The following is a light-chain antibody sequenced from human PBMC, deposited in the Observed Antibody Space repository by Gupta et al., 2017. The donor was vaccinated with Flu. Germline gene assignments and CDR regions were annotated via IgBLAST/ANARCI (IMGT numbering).Light chain of an antibody. CDR2: AAS. Sequence: DIQMPQSPSSLSASVGDRVTTTCRASQSITTYLHWYPQKPGKAPNLLIYAASRLQSGVPSRFSGSGSGTEFTLTIISLKPEDFATYSCQQTYSSFFSFGPGTKVDIK. V-gene: IGKV1-39*01. CDR1: QSITTY. CDR3: QQTYSSFFS. J-gene: IGKJ3*01.